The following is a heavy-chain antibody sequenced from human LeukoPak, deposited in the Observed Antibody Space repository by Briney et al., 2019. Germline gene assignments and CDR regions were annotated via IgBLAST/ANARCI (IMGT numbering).Heavy chain of an antibody. J-gene: IGHJ4*02. D-gene: IGHD3-3*01. CDR1: GFTFSSYA. V-gene: IGHV3-23*01. Sequence: PGGSLRLSCAASGFTFSSYAMSWVRKAPGKGLEWVSAISGSGGSTYYADSVKARFTISRDNSKNTLYLQMNSLRAEDAAVYYCAREGEWFCSDYWGQGTVVTVSS. CDR3: AREGEWFCSDY. CDR2: ISGSGGST.